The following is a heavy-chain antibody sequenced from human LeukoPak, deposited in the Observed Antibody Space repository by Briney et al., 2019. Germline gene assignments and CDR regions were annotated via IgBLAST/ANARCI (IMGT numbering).Heavy chain of an antibody. D-gene: IGHD2-2*02. J-gene: IGHJ6*02. CDR2: IIPILGIA. CDR1: GGTFSSYA. V-gene: IGHV1-69*04. Sequence: ASVKVSCKASGGTFSSYAISWVRQAPGQGLEWMGRIIPILGIANYAQKFQGRVTITADKSTSTAYMELNSLRSEDTAVYYCATDIRPPPLACSSTSCYNYYYYGMDVWGQGTTVTVSS. CDR3: ATDIRPPPLACSSTSCYNYYYYGMDV.